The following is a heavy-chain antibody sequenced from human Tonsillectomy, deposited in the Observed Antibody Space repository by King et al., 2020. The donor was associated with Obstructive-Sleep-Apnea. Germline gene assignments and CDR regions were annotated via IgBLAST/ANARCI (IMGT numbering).Heavy chain of an antibody. Sequence: VQLQESGPGLMKPSETLSLTCTVSGASLSSYFWSWIRQPPGKGLEWNGYIYYSGSTAYNPSPKSRVTISVETSKNQFSLKLSSVTAADTAVYYCARATHNYDSSAYYFDYWGQGTLVTVSS. CDR2: IYYSGST. V-gene: IGHV4-59*01. CDR1: GASLSSYF. CDR3: ARATHNYDSSAYYFDY. J-gene: IGHJ4*02. D-gene: IGHD3-22*01.